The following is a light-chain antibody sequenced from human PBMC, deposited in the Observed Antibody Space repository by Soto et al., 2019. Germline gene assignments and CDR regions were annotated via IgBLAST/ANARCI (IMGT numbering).Light chain of an antibody. Sequence: SVLTQPASVSGSPGQSITISCTGTSSDVGGYNYVSWYQQHPGKAPKLMIYEVSNRPSGVSNRFSVSKSGNTASLTISGLQAEDEADYYVSSYRRSSSSVYVFGTGTKVTDL. CDR3: SSYRRSSSSVYV. CDR1: SSDVGGYNY. CDR2: EVS. J-gene: IGLJ1*01. V-gene: IGLV2-14*01.